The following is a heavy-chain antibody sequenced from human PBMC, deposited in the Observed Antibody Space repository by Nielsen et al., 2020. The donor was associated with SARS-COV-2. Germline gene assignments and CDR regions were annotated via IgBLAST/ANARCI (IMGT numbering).Heavy chain of an antibody. V-gene: IGHV3-23*01. J-gene: IGHJ6*02. D-gene: IGHD3-10*01. CDR2: ISTSGSGT. Sequence: WIRQPPGKGLEWVSSISTSGSGTYYADSVKGRFTISRDNSKNTLYLEMNSLRVEDTALYYCAKGDSRLSWFGELALYYHYYGMDVWGQGTTVTVS. CDR3: AKGDSRLSWFGELALYYHYYGMDV.